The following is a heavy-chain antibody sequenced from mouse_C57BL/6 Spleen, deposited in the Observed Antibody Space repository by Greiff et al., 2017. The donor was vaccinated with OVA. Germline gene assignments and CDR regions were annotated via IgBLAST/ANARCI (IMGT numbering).Heavy chain of an antibody. CDR3: ARPYGYDSYAMDY. D-gene: IGHD2-2*01. J-gene: IGHJ4*01. V-gene: IGHV1-69*01. CDR2: IDPSDSYT. CDR1: GYTFTSYW. Sequence: QVQLQQPGAELVMPGASVKLSCKASGYTFTSYWMHWVKQRPGQGLEWIGEIDPSDSYTNYNQKFKGKSTLTVDKSSSTAYMQLSSLTSDDSAVYYCARPYGYDSYAMDYWGQGTSVTVSS.